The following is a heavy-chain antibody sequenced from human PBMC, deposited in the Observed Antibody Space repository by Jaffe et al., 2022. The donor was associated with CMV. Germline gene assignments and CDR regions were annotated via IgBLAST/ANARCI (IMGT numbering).Heavy chain of an antibody. Sequence: QLQLQESGPGLVKPSETLSLNCTVSGGSISSSDYYWGWIRQPPGKGLEWIGSISYRGTTYYNPSLKSRVTISVDTSKNQFSLRLTSVTAADTAVYYCGVEKWALPGGWGQGTLVTVSS. CDR1: GGSISSSDYY. CDR2: ISYRGTT. V-gene: IGHV4-39*01. J-gene: IGHJ4*02. CDR3: GVEKWALPGG. D-gene: IGHD1-26*01.